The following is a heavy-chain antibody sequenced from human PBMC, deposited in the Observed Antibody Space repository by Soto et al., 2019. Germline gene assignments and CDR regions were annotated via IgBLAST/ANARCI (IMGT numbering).Heavy chain of an antibody. D-gene: IGHD2-15*01. V-gene: IGHV1-18*04. CDR1: SYTFASYG. Sequence: QVQLVQSGAEMKKPGASVKVSCKASSYTFASYGISWVRQAPGQGLEWMGWISGYNGNTNYAQRLQGRVTMTTDTSTSTAYMELRSLRSDDTALYYCARDCNGGRCYPIYWGQGTLVTVSS. J-gene: IGHJ4*02. CDR3: ARDCNGGRCYPIY. CDR2: ISGYNGNT.